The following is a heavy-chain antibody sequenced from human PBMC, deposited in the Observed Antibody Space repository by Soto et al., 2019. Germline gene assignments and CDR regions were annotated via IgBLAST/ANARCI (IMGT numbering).Heavy chain of an antibody. J-gene: IGHJ1*01. D-gene: IGHD5-18*01. CDR3: ARDVTRGYHYGAAGH. CDR1: GFSFNNYD. V-gene: IGHV3-30*03. Sequence: PGGSLRLSCAASGFSFNNYDMHWVRQTPDKGLEWVAVISHDGTSQYYGDSMKGRFTISRDNSQNTVYLHMNSLRPEDAAVYYCARDVTRGYHYGAAGHWGQVTAVPVSS. CDR2: ISHDGTSQ.